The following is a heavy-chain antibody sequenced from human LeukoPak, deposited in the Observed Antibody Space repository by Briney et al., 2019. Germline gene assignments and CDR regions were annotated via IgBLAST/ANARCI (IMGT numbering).Heavy chain of an antibody. J-gene: IGHJ4*02. CDR1: GFIFSSYA. Sequence: GGSLRLSCSASGFIFSSYAMKWVRQAPGKGLEWVSTISDSGGFTYYADSVKGRLTVSRDNSKNTLYLQMNSLRAEDTAVYYCARRLDSGNYFDYWGKGTLVTVSS. D-gene: IGHD3-10*01. CDR3: ARRLDSGNYFDY. V-gene: IGHV3-23*01. CDR2: ISDSGGFT.